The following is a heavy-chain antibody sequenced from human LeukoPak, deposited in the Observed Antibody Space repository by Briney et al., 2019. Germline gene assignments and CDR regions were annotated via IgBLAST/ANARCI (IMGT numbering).Heavy chain of an antibody. D-gene: IGHD3-22*01. CDR1: GFTFSSYA. CDR2: ISGSGGST. Sequence: PGGSLRLSCAASGFTFSSYAMSWVRQAPGKGLEWISTISGSGGSTYYADSVKGRFTISRDNSKNTLYLQMNSLRAEDTAVYYCAKAIWTYDSSGYYFDYWGQGTLVTVSS. CDR3: AKAIWTYDSSGYYFDY. J-gene: IGHJ4*02. V-gene: IGHV3-23*01.